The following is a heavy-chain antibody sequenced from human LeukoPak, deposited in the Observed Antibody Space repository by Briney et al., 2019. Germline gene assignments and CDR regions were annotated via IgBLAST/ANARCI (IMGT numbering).Heavy chain of an antibody. D-gene: IGHD2-15*01. CDR3: ASLQPSILFVDA. CDR2: ISSSSSYI. J-gene: IGHJ6*04. V-gene: IGHV3-21*01. Sequence: GGSLRLSCAASGFTFSSYIMNWVRQAPGKGLEWVSSISSSSSYIYYAESVKGRFTISRDNAKNSLYLQMNSLRAEDTAVYYWASLQPSILFVDAWGRGTTVTVSS. CDR1: GFTFSSYI.